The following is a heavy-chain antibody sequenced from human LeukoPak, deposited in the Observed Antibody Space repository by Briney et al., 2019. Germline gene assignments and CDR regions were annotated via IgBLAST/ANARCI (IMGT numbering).Heavy chain of an antibody. CDR2: INHSGST. V-gene: IGHV4-34*01. J-gene: IGHJ4*02. Sequence: SETLSLTCAVYGGSFSGYYGSWIRQPPGKGLEWIGEINHSGSTNYNPSLKSRVTISVDTSKNQFSLKLSSVTAADTAVYYCARGLSYYDSSGYYQNWGQGTLVTVSS. CDR1: GGSFSGYY. CDR3: ARGLSYYDSSGYYQN. D-gene: IGHD3-22*01.